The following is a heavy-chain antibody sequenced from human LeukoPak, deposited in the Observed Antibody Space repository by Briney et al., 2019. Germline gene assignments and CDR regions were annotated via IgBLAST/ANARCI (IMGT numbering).Heavy chain of an antibody. V-gene: IGHV4-61*05. Sequence: SETLSLTCTVSGGSISSSTSGWGWYWGWIRQPPGKGLEWIGYIYYSGSTNYNPSLKSRVTISVDTSKNQFSLKLSSVTAADTAVYYCARWAPYYFDYWGQGTLVTVSS. CDR2: IYYSGST. J-gene: IGHJ4*02. CDR3: ARWAPYYFDY. D-gene: IGHD1-26*01. CDR1: GGSISSSTSGWGWY.